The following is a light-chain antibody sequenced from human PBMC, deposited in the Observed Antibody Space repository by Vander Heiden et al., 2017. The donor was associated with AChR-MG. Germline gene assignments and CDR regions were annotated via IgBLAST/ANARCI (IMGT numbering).Light chain of an antibody. CDR3: HAYDSTNQV. Sequence: NFMPHQPHSVSESPGKTVTISCTRSSGSFDSTYVPWYRQRPGSAPTTVIYENYQRHSGGPDRFSGSIGGSANSASLTSSGMRTEDEADYVWHAYDSTNQVFGGGTKLTVL. CDR1: SGSFDSTY. J-gene: IGLJ3*02. CDR2: ENY. V-gene: IGLV6-57*04.